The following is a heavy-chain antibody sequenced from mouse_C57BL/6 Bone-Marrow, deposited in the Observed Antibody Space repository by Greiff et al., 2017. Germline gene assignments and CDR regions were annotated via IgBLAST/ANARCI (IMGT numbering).Heavy chain of an antibody. D-gene: IGHD1-1*02. V-gene: IGHV1-62-3*01. Sequence: VQLQQPGAELVKPGASVKLSCKASGYTFTSYWMHWVKQRPGRGLEWIGRIDPNSGGTKYNEKFKSKATLTVDKSSSTAYMQLSSLTSEDSAVXFCARPYYAPHYDAMDYWGQGTSVTVSS. J-gene: IGHJ4*01. CDR1: GYTFTSYW. CDR3: ARPYYAPHYDAMDY. CDR2: IDPNSGGT.